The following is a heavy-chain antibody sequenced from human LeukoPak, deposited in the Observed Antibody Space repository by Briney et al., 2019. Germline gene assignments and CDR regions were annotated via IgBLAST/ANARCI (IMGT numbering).Heavy chain of an antibody. V-gene: IGHV4-59*01. D-gene: IGHD3-16*01. Sequence: SSETLSLTCTVSGGSISSYYWSWIRQPPGKGLEWIGYIYYSGSTNYNPSLKSRVTISVDTSKNQFSLKLSSVTAAGTAVYYCARVIRGEYNWFDPWGQGTLVTVSS. CDR1: GGSISSYY. CDR3: ARVIRGEYNWFDP. J-gene: IGHJ5*02. CDR2: IYYSGST.